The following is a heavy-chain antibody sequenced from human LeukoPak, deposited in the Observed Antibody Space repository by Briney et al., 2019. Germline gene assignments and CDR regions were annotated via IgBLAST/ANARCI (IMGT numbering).Heavy chain of an antibody. CDR1: GFTFSDYW. Sequence: PRGSLRLSCEASGFTFSDYWMHWVRQAPGKGLVWVSRVRRDGIETNYADSVKGRFTISRDNARTTLYLQMNSLRAEDTAIYYCARNFVGSDSSDFDSWGQGTLVTVSS. CDR3: ARNFVGSDSSDFDS. V-gene: IGHV3-74*01. J-gene: IGHJ4*02. D-gene: IGHD1-26*01. CDR2: VRRDGIET.